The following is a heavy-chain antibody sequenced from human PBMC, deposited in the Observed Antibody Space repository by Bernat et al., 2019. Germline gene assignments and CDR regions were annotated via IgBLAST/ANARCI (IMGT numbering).Heavy chain of an antibody. D-gene: IGHD3-3*01. V-gene: IGHV3-74*01. Sequence: EVQLVESGGGLVQPGGSLRLSCAASGFTFSSYWMHWVRQAPGKGLVWVSRINSDGIGTRYADSVKGRFTISRDNAKNTLYLQMNSLRAEDTAVYYCAREFVTIFGVNYYQYGMDVWGQGTTVTVSS. J-gene: IGHJ6*02. CDR1: GFTFSSYW. CDR2: INSDGIGT. CDR3: AREFVTIFGVNYYQYGMDV.